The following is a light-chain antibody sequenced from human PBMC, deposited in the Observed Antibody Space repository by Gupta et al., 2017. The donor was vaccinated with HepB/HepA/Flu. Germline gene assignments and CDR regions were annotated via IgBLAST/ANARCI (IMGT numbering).Light chain of an antibody. CDR2: DDN. CDR3: AAWDDSLNDKV. V-gene: IGLV1-44*01. J-gene: IGLJ2*01. Sequence: QSVLTQPPSASATAAQRVTISSSGSNSNIGSNIVNWYQQLPGPAPKLLMYDDNQRPSGVPDRFSGSNSGTSASLAINGLQSEDEADYYCAAWDDSLNDKVFGGGTKLTVL. CDR1: NSNIGSNI.